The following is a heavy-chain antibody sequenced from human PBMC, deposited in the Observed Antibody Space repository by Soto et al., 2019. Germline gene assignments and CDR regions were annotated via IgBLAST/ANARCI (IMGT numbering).Heavy chain of an antibody. Sequence: ASLKVSCKVSGHKVTELSIYWVRQSPGTGLEWMGGFDPKEGLPGYAQNFEGRVTMTEDAATDTAYLEVENLRSEDTAVYFCATVVGLGRYYLDAWGQGSLVTVS. CDR1: GHKVTELS. J-gene: IGHJ5*02. CDR3: ATVVGLGRYYLDA. D-gene: IGHD2-15*01. V-gene: IGHV1-24*01. CDR2: FDPKEGLP.